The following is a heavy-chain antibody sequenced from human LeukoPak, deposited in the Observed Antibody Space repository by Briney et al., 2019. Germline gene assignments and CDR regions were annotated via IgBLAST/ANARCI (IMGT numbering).Heavy chain of an antibody. CDR3: ARQYTPEEFFDY. D-gene: IGHD2-2*02. CDR2: IYYSGST. CDR1: GGSISSYY. J-gene: IGHJ4*02. V-gene: IGHV4-59*08. Sequence: PSETLSLTCTVSGGSISSYYWSWIRQPPGKGLEWIGYIYYSGSTNYNPSLKSRVTISVDTSKNQFSLKLSSVTAADTAVYYCARQYTPEEFFDYWGQGTLVTVSS.